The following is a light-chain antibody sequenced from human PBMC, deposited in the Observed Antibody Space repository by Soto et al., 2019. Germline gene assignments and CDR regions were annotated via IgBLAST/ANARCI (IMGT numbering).Light chain of an antibody. CDR1: QSVRTY. CDR3: QQRGT. CDR2: DVS. Sequence: EIVLTQSPATLSLSPGERATLSCRASQSVRTYLAWYQQKPGQAPRLLIYDVSSRATGIPARFSGSGSGTDFTRIECRLVPVDFAGYYGQQRGTFGGGTKVDIK. V-gene: IGKV3-11*01. J-gene: IGKJ4*02.